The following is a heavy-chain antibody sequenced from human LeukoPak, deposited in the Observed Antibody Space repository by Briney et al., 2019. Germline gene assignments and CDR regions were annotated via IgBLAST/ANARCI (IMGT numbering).Heavy chain of an antibody. J-gene: IGHJ1*01. CDR2: ISYDGSNK. V-gene: IGHV3-30*04. CDR1: GFSFNSYS. Sequence: GRSLRLSCAASGFSFNSYSMHWVRQAPGKGLEWVAVISYDGSNKYYADSVKGRFTISRDNSKNTLYLQMNSLRAEDTAVYYCAKDSYYYDSSGYFQHWGQGTLVTVSS. D-gene: IGHD3-22*01. CDR3: AKDSYYYDSSGYFQH.